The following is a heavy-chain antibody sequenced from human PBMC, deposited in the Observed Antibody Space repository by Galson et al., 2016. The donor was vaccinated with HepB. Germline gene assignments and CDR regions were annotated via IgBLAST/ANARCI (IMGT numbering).Heavy chain of an antibody. V-gene: IGHV3-23*01. Sequence: SLRLSCAASGFTLSNSAMSWVRQAPGKGLEWVSAMSDSGGSTYYADSVKGRFTISRDNSKKTLYLQMNSLGAEDTAIYYCAVRYSSIWYFQHWGRGTLVSVSS. D-gene: IGHD6-13*01. CDR1: GFTLSNSA. J-gene: IGHJ1*01. CDR2: MSDSGGST. CDR3: AVRYSSIWYFQH.